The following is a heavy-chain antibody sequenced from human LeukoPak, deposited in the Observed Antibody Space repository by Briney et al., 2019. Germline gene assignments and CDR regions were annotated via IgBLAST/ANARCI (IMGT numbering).Heavy chain of an antibody. Sequence: GGSLRLSCAASGFPFSRYAMTWVRQAPGKGLEWGSVISGSGDSTYYADSVKGRFTISRDNSKSTLYLQMNSLRAEDTAVYYCAKQSYYYGSGSYYRTPIDSWGQGTLVTVSS. D-gene: IGHD3-10*01. J-gene: IGHJ4*02. CDR2: ISGSGDST. CDR1: GFPFSRYA. V-gene: IGHV3-23*01. CDR3: AKQSYYYGSGSYYRTPIDS.